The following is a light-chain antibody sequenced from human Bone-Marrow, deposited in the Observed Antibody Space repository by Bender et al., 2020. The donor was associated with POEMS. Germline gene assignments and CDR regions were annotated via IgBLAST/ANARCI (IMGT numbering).Light chain of an antibody. CDR1: SSDIGAYNY. CDR2: EVS. Sequence: QSALTQPPSASGSPGESVTISCTGTSSDIGAYNYVSWYQQFPGKAPKLIIYEVSQRPSGVPDRFSGSKSGNTASLTVSGLQADDEAVYYCTSYAGNFTVLFGGGTKLTVL. V-gene: IGLV2-8*01. CDR3: TSYAGNFTVL. J-gene: IGLJ2*01.